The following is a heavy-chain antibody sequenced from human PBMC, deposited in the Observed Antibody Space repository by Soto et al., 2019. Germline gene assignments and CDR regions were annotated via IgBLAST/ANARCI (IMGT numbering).Heavy chain of an antibody. CDR2: ICSSGSSI. V-gene: IGHV3-11*01. D-gene: IGHD2-2*01. CDR1: GFTFSDYC. CDR3: SRDPPQYQFGY. Sequence: QVQLVESGGGLVKPGGSLRLSCAASGFTFSDYCMSWIRQAPGKGLEWVSYICSSGSSIYYADSVKGRFTISRDNAKNSLYPQMNNLKAEDTAVEFRSRDPPQYQFGYLGPGTLVTLSP. J-gene: IGHJ4*01.